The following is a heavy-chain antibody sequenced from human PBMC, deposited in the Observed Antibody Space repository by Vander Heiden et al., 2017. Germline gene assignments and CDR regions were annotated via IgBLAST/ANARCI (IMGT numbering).Heavy chain of an antibody. J-gene: IGHJ5*02. Sequence: QVQLQESGPGLVKPSETLSLTCTVSGDSISGYYGSWIRQPAGKGLEWIGRIYVSGSTEYNPSLKSRVTMSEDTSKNLISLKLSSVTAADTAVYFCARSTSVLTLPYNWLDPWGHGTLVTVSS. V-gene: IGHV4-4*07. D-gene: IGHD3-9*01. CDR2: IYVSGST. CDR1: GDSISGYY. CDR3: ARSTSVLTLPYNWLDP.